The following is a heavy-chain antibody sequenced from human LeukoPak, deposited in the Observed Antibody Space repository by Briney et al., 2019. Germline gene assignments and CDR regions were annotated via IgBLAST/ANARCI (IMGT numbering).Heavy chain of an antibody. Sequence: ASVKASCKTSGYTFTSYYMHWVRQAPGQGLEWMEIINPSGGSTTYAQKFQGRVTMTRDTSTNTVYMELSSLRSEDTAVYYCARGYDSSSWYVRPRAPQQPTSPFDYWGQGTLVTVSS. CDR2: INPSGGST. CDR3: ARGYDSSSWYVRPRAPQQPTSPFDY. D-gene: IGHD6-13*01. V-gene: IGHV1-46*01. CDR1: GYTFTSYY. J-gene: IGHJ4*02.